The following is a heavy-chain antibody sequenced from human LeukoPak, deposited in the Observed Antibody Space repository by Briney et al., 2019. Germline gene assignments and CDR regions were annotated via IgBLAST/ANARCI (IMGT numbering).Heavy chain of an antibody. J-gene: IGHJ6*02. CDR2: IWYDGSNK. V-gene: IGHV3-33*08. CDR3: ARDRDCSSTSCYYYGMDV. CDR1: GFTFSSYA. Sequence: GGSLRLSCAASGFTFSSYAMHWVRQAPGKGLEWVAVIWYDGSNKYYADSVKGRFTISRDNSKNTLYLQMNSLRAEDTAVYYCARDRDCSSTSCYYYGMDVWGQGTTVTVSS. D-gene: IGHD2-2*01.